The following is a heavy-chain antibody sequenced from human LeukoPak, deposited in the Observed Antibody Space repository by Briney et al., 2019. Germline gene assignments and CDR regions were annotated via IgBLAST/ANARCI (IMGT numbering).Heavy chain of an antibody. D-gene: IGHD1-26*01. CDR2: ISGSGSNT. Sequence: PGGSLRLSCAASGFTFSSYAMNWVRQAPGKGLEWVSGISGSGSNTYYADSVMGRFTISRDNSKNTLYLQMNSLRAEDTAVYYCAKDALSGTYYYFDQWGQGTLVTVSS. J-gene: IGHJ4*02. CDR3: AKDALSGTYYYFDQ. V-gene: IGHV3-23*01. CDR1: GFTFSSYA.